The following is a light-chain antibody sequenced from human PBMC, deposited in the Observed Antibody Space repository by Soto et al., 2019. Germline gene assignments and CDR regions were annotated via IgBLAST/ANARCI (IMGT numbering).Light chain of an antibody. CDR3: QSYDSSLSGFYV. CDR1: RSNIGAAYG. Sequence: QSVLTQPPSVSGAPGRRVTISCTGGRSNIGAAYGVHWYQHLPGTAPKLLIYDDSNRPSGVPDRFSGSKSGTSASLDITGLQAEDEADYYCQSYDSSLSGFYVFGTGTKVTVL. J-gene: IGLJ1*01. V-gene: IGLV1-40*01. CDR2: DDS.